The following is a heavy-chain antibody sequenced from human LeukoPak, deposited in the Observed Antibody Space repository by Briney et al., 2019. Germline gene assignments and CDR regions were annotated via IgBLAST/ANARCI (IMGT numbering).Heavy chain of an antibody. CDR1: GGSLSGYY. CDR2: INHSGST. Sequence: SETLSLTCAVFGGSLSGYYWSWIRQPLGKGLEWIGEINHSGSTNYNPSLKSRVTISLDTSKKQFSLKLSSATAADTAVYYCARHDFWSGYYNYWGQGTLVTVSS. D-gene: IGHD3-3*01. CDR3: ARHDFWSGYYNY. J-gene: IGHJ4*02. V-gene: IGHV4-34*01.